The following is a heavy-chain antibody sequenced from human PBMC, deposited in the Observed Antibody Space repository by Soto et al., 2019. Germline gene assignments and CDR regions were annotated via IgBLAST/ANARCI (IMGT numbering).Heavy chain of an antibody. CDR3: ARDDEYSGNGMDV. CDR2: ILNDRSNR. Sequence: QVQLVESGGGVVQPGRSLRLSCAASEFTFSNYGMHWVRQAPGKGLEWVAVILNDRSNRYHADSVKDRFTISRDNSKNTLYLQMNSLRAEDTAVYYCARDDEYSGNGMDVWGQGTTVTV. D-gene: IGHD3-10*01. J-gene: IGHJ6*02. V-gene: IGHV3-33*01. CDR1: EFTFSNYG.